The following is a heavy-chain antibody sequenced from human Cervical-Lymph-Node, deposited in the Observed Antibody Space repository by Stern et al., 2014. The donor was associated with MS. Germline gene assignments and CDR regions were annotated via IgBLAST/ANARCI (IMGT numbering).Heavy chain of an antibody. CDR2: INPSGDTT. CDR3: CRDGGGVKPTAVFDN. Sequence: QLVQSGAEVKKPGASVKVSCRASGYTFTRHYMHWVRQAPGQGLEWMGIINPSGDTTSYAPKFQGRVTMTRDTSTSTDYMELSSLRSDDTAVYYCCRDGGGVKPTAVFDNWGQGTLVTVSS. J-gene: IGHJ4*02. D-gene: IGHD2-21*02. V-gene: IGHV1-46*03. CDR1: GYTFTRHY.